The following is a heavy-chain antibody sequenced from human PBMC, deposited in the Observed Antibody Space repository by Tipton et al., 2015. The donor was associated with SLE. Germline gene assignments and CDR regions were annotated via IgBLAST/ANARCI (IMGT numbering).Heavy chain of an antibody. J-gene: IGHJ4*02. CDR1: GGSFSSSSYY. CDR3: ARGGGSGWYYFDY. V-gene: IGHV4-30-4*08. D-gene: IGHD6-19*01. CDR2: IYYSGST. Sequence: TLSLTCTVYGGSFSSSSYYWGWIRQPPGKGLEWIGYIYYSGSTYYNPSLKSRVTISVDTSKNQFSLKLSSVTAADTAVYYCARGGGSGWYYFDYWGQGTLVTVSS.